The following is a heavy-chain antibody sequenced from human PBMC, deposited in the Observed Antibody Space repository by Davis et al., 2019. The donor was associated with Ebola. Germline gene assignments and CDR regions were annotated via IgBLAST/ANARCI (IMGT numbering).Heavy chain of an antibody. CDR3: ARDSSGYNYYYYYGMDV. V-gene: IGHV1-69*13. Sequence: SVKVSCKASGGTFSSYAISWVRQAPGQGLEWMGGIIPIFGTANYAQKFQGRVTITADESTSTAYMELSSLRSEDTAVYYCARDSSGYNYYYYYGMDVWGQGTTVTVSS. J-gene: IGHJ6*02. CDR2: IIPIFGTA. D-gene: IGHD5-18*01. CDR1: GGTFSSYA.